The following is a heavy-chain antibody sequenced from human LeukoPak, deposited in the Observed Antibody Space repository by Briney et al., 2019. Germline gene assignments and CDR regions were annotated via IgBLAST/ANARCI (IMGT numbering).Heavy chain of an antibody. J-gene: IGHJ4*02. D-gene: IGHD1-7*01. CDR2: ISDDGSST. CDR1: GFTFRNYF. V-gene: IGHV3-74*01. Sequence: GGSLRLPCAASGFTFRNYFMHWVRQVPGKGLLWVSRISDDGSSTTYADPVKGRFTISRHNSKNTLYLQMNSLRAEDTAVYYCARDNWNYGFDYWGQGTLVTVSS. CDR3: ARDNWNYGFDY.